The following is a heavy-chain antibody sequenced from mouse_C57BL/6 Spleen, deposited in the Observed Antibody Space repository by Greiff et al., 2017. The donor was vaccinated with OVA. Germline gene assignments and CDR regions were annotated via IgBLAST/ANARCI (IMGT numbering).Heavy chain of an antibody. CDR2: ISSGGDSI. V-gene: IGHV5-9-1*02. D-gene: IGHD1-1*01. J-gene: IGHJ2*01. CDR3: TRGTYYGSTPYYFDY. CDR1: GFTFSSYA. Sequence: EVQLVESGEGLVKPGGSLKLSCAASGFTFSSYAMSWVRPTPEKRLEWVAYISSGGDSIYYADTVKGRFTISRDNARNTLYLQMSSLKSEDTAMYYCTRGTYYGSTPYYFDYGGKGTTLTVSS.